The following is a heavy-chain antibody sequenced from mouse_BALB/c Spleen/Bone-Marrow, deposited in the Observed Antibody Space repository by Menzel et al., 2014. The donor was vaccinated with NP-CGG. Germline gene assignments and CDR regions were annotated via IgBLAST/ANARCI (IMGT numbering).Heavy chain of an antibody. Sequence: VQLQQSGAGLARPGASVKMSCKASGYTFTYYTMYWVKRRPGQGLEWIGYINPNSDYTNYNQKFKDKATLTADKSSSTAYMQLSSLTSEDSAVYYCAREVYGSWFAYWGQGTLVTVSA. CDR1: GYTFTYYT. D-gene: IGHD2-2*01. CDR3: AREVYGSWFAY. V-gene: IGHV1-4*01. J-gene: IGHJ3*01. CDR2: INPNSDYT.